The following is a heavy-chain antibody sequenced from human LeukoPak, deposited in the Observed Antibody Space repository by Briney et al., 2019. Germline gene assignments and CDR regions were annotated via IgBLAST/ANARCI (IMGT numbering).Heavy chain of an antibody. J-gene: IGHJ5*02. CDR3: VRSQYSSSS. Sequence: GGSLRLSCAASGFSFSTDWMSWVRQAPGKGLEWVADIKQDGSEKHYVDSVKGRFTISRDNAKNSLYLQMSSLRVEDTAVYYCVRSQYSSSSWGQGTLVTVSS. CDR2: IKQDGSEK. V-gene: IGHV3-7*01. CDR1: GFSFSTDW. D-gene: IGHD6-13*01.